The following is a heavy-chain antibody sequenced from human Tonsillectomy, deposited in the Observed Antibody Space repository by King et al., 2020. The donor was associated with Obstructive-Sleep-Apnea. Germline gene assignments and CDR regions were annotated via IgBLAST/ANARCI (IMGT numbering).Heavy chain of an antibody. V-gene: IGHV3-23*04. J-gene: IGHJ6*02. Sequence: VQLVESGGGLVQPGGSLRLSCAASGFTFSSYAMSWVRQAPGKGLEWVSAISGSGGSTYYADSVKGRFTISRDNSKNTLYVQMNSRRAEDTAVFNCAKDRICCYYYGMDVWGQGTTVTVSS. CDR2: ISGSGGST. CDR1: GFTFSSYA. CDR3: AKDRICCYYYGMDV. D-gene: IGHD3-3*02.